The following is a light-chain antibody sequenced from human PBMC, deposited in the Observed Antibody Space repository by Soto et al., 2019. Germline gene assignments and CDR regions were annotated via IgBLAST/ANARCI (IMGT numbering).Light chain of an antibody. Sequence: DIQMTQSPSSLSASVGDRVTITCRASQSISSYLNWYQQKPGKAPKLLIYAASSLQSGVPSRFSGSGSGTDFTLTISSLQPEDVATYYCQQSYCTPRTFGQGTKVEIK. CDR3: QQSYCTPRT. J-gene: IGKJ1*01. V-gene: IGKV1-39*01. CDR1: QSISSY. CDR2: AAS.